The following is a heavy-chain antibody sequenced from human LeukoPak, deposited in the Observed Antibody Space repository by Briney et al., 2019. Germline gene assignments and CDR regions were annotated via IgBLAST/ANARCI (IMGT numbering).Heavy chain of an antibody. V-gene: IGHV3-7*01. Sequence: QPVGSPRLPFAAPGLTFSRYWMSWVRQAPGKGLEWVANIKQDGSEKYYVDSVKGRFTISRDNAKNSLYLQMNSLRAEDTAVYYCARDGGIVGATRYYYYMDVWGKGTTVTVSS. CDR3: ARDGGIVGATRYYYYMDV. J-gene: IGHJ6*03. CDR2: IKQDGSEK. CDR1: GLTFSRYW. D-gene: IGHD1-26*01.